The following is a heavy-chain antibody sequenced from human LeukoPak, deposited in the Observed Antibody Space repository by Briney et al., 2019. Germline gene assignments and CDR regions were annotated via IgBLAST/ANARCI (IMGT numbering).Heavy chain of an antibody. Sequence: PGGSLRLSCAASGFTFDGYAMHWVRQAPGKGLEWVSLISGDGGSTYYADSVKGRFTISRDNSKNSLYLQMNSLRTEDTALYYCAKDTVDTAMVTYFDYWGQGTLVTVSS. CDR1: GFTFDGYA. J-gene: IGHJ4*02. D-gene: IGHD5-18*01. CDR3: AKDTVDTAMVTYFDY. CDR2: ISGDGGST. V-gene: IGHV3-43*02.